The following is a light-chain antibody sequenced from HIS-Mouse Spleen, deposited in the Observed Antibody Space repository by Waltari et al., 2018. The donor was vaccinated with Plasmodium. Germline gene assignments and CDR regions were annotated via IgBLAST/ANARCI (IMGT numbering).Light chain of an antibody. CDR3: CSYAGSYTLV. CDR2: DVS. CDR1: SSDVGGYNH. Sequence: QSALTQPRSVSGSPGQSVTISCTGPSSDVGGYNHVSWYQQHPGKAPKRMIYDVSKPPSGVPDRFSGSKSGNTASLTISGLQAEDEADYYCCSYAGSYTLVFGGGTKLTVL. J-gene: IGLJ2*01. V-gene: IGLV2-11*01.